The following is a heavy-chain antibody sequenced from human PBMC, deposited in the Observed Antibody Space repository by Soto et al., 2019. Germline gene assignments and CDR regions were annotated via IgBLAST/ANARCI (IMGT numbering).Heavy chain of an antibody. CDR1: GFTLSTYG. CDR2: ISYDGSNR. J-gene: IGHJ6*02. V-gene: IGHV3-30*18. CDR3: AKGYYGMDV. Sequence: GSLRLSCAASGFTLSTYGMHWVRQAPGKGLEWVALISYDGSNRYYADSVKGRFTISRDNSKNTLYLQMNSLRAEDTAVYYCAKGYYGMDVWGQGTTVTVSS.